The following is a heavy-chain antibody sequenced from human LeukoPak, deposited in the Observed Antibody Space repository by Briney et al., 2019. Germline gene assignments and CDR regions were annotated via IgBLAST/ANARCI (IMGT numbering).Heavy chain of an antibody. CDR2: IYHSGST. J-gene: IGHJ4*02. Sequence: SETLSLTCTVSGYSISSGYYWGWIRQPPGKGLEWIGSIYHSGSTYYNPSLKSRVTISVDTSKNQFSLKLRSVTAADTAVYYCAREEMPGKFDYWGQGTLVTVSS. CDR1: GYSISSGYY. D-gene: IGHD1-26*01. V-gene: IGHV4-38-2*02. CDR3: AREEMPGKFDY.